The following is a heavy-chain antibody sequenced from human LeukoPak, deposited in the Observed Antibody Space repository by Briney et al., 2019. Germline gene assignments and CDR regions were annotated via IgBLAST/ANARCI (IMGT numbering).Heavy chain of an antibody. J-gene: IGHJ4*02. CDR2: INHSGST. Sequence: SETLSLTCTVSGGSISNYYWIWIRQPPGKGLEWIGEINHSGSTNYNPSLKSRVTISVDTSKNQFSLKLSSVTAADTAVYYCARLYVGNRGYWGQGTLVTVSS. D-gene: IGHD4-23*01. CDR3: ARLYVGNRGY. CDR1: GGSISNYY. V-gene: IGHV4-34*01.